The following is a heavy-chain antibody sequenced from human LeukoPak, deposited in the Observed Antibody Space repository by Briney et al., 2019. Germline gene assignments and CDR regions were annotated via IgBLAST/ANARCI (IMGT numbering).Heavy chain of an antibody. CDR2: IYYTGTT. CDR1: GGSISSGTSY. J-gene: IGHJ5*02. CDR3: ARGDGGNSGEYWFDP. D-gene: IGHD4-23*01. Sequence: SQTLSLTCTVSGGSISSGTSYWSCIRQHPGKGLEWIGYIYYTGTTYYNPSRKSRVTISVDTSKNQFSLKLSSVTAADTAVYYCARGDGGNSGEYWFDPWGQGTLVTVSS. V-gene: IGHV4-31*03.